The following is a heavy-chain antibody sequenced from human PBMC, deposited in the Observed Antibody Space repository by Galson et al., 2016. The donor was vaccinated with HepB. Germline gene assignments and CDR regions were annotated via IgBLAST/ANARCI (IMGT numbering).Heavy chain of an antibody. Sequence: LRLSCAASGFSFSDYYMSWIRQAPGRGLERLSCISSSGTSMYYADSVKGRFTISRDNAKNSLYLQMNSLRAEDTAVYYCTRDSAPIHFDFWSSPYDMDVWGQGTTVTVSS. CDR2: ISSSGTSM. J-gene: IGHJ6*02. D-gene: IGHD3-3*01. CDR1: GFSFSDYY. V-gene: IGHV3-11*01. CDR3: TRDSAPIHFDFWSSPYDMDV.